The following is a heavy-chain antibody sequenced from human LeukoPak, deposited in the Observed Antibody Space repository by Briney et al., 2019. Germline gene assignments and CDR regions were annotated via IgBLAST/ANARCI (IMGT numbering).Heavy chain of an antibody. CDR2: IYYSGST. J-gene: IGHJ4*02. Sequence: SETLSLTCSVSGGSISSYYWSWIRQPPGKGLEWIGYIYYSGSTNYNPSLKNRVTISVDTSKNQFSLKLSSVTAADTAVYYCARASSAYPRYWGQGTLVTVSS. D-gene: IGHD3-16*01. CDR3: ARASSAYPRY. V-gene: IGHV4-59*01. CDR1: GGSISSYY.